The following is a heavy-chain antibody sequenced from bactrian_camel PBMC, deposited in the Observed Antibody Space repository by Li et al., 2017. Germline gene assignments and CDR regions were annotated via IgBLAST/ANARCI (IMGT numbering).Heavy chain of an antibody. Sequence: QLVESGGGLVQPGGSLRLSCAASGFTFSSYSMSWVRQAPGKGLEWVARIYDDGRYKYYADSVKGRFTISRDNTKNTVYLQMNSLTSEDTALYYCARGGSSWFNGWGQGTQVTVS. CDR1: GFTFSSYS. J-gene: IGHJ4*01. D-gene: IGHD6*01. CDR3: ARGGSSWFNG. V-gene: IGHV3-2*01. CDR2: IYDDGRYK.